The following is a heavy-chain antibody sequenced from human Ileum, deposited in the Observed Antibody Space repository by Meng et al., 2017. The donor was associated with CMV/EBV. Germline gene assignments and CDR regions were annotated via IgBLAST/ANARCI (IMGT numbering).Heavy chain of an antibody. J-gene: IGHJ4*02. D-gene: IGHD1-26*01. Sequence: GGSLRLSCAASGFTFSNYWMHWVRQAPGKGLVWVSRINSDGSITTYADSVKGRFTISRDNAKNTLFLQMNSLRADDTALYYCSRGLSGSDDYWGQGTLVTVSS. CDR1: GFTFSNYW. CDR3: SRGLSGSDDY. V-gene: IGHV3-74*01. CDR2: INSDGSIT.